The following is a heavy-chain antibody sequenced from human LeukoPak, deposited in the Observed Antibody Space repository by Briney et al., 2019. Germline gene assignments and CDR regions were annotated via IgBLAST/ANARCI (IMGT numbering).Heavy chain of an antibody. J-gene: IGHJ5*02. V-gene: IGHV4-61*02. CDR1: GGSISSGSYY. CDR2: IYTSGST. CDR3: ARLGVAGSINWFDP. Sequence: SQTLSLTCTASGGSISSGSYYWSWIRQPAGKGLEWIGRIYTSGSTNYNPSLKSRVTISVDTSKNQFSLKLSSVTAADTAVYYCARLGVAGSINWFDPWGQGTLVTVSS. D-gene: IGHD6-19*01.